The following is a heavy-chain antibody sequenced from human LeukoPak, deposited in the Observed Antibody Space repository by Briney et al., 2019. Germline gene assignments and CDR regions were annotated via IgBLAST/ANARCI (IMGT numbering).Heavy chain of an antibody. V-gene: IGHV4-39*07. D-gene: IGHD1-1*01. CDR2: IYYSGST. J-gene: IGHJ4*02. CDR3: ARETGDDRMFDY. Sequence: SETLSLTCTVSGGSISSSSYYWGWIRQPPGKGLEWIGSIYYSGSTYYNPSLKSRVTISVDTSKNQFSLKLCSVTAADTAVYYCARETGDDRMFDYWGQGTLVTVSS. CDR1: GGSISSSSYY.